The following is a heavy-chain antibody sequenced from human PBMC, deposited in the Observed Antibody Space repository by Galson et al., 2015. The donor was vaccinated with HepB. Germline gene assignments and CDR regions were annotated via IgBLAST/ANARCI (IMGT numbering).Heavy chain of an antibody. CDR3: ARHPTQRGRDWYFDL. V-gene: IGHV4-39*01. Sequence: ETLSLTCTVSGGSITISGYYWDWIRQPPGKGLEWLGTISYSGSSFSNPSLKSRVSMSVDTSKNQFSLRLTSVTAADTAVYYCARHPTQRGRDWYFDLWGRGTLVTVSS. CDR2: ISYSGSS. J-gene: IGHJ2*01. D-gene: IGHD3-16*01. CDR1: GGSITISGYY.